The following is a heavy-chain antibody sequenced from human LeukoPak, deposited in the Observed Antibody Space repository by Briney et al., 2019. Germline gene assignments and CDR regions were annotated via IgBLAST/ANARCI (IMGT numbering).Heavy chain of an antibody. CDR3: AGKAYYDSSGYYGDY. J-gene: IGHJ4*02. V-gene: IGHV3-30*04. CDR1: GFTFSSYA. Sequence: PGGSLRLSCAASGFTFSSYAMHWVRQAPGKGLEWVAVISYDGGNKYYADSVKGRFTISRDNSKNTLYLQMNSLRAEDTAVYYCAGKAYYDSSGYYGDYWGQGTLVTVSS. CDR2: ISYDGGNK. D-gene: IGHD3-22*01.